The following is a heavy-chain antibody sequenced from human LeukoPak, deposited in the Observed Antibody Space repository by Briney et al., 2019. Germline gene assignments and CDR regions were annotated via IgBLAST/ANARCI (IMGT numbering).Heavy chain of an antibody. CDR2: IYYSGST. Sequence: SETLSLTCTVSGGSISSYHWSWIRQPPGKGLEWIGYIYYSGSTNYNPSLKSRVTISVDTSKNQFSLKLSSVTAADTAVYYCARLTGYDSSGLYYYYMDVWGKGTTVTVSS. V-gene: IGHV4-59*08. D-gene: IGHD3-22*01. CDR3: ARLTGYDSSGLYYYYMDV. CDR1: GGSISSYH. J-gene: IGHJ6*03.